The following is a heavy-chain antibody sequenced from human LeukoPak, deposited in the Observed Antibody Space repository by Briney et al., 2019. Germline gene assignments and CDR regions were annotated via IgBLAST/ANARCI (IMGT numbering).Heavy chain of an antibody. V-gene: IGHV3-23*01. CDR3: AKKPGDFWSGFDFDY. CDR1: GFTFSSYA. CDR2: ISGSGGST. D-gene: IGHD3-3*01. J-gene: IGHJ4*02. Sequence: GGSLRLSCAASGFTFSSYAMSWVRQAPGKGLEWVSAISGSGGSTYYADSVKGRFTISRDNSKNTLYLQMNSLGAEDTAVYYCAKKPGDFWSGFDFDYWGQGTLVTVSS.